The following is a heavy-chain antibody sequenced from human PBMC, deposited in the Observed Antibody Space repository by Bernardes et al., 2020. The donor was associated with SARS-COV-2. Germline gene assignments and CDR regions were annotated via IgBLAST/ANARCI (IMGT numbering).Heavy chain of an antibody. Sequence: GGSLRLSCAASGFTFSSYAMNWVRQAPGKGLERVSSISSSSTYIYYADSVKGRFAISRDNAKNSLYLQMNSLRAEDTAVYYCARDIYCTTTSCYFGWDYWGQGILVTVSS. D-gene: IGHD2-2*01. V-gene: IGHV3-21*01. CDR3: ARDIYCTTTSCYFGWDY. CDR1: GFTFSSYA. J-gene: IGHJ4*02. CDR2: ISSSSTYI.